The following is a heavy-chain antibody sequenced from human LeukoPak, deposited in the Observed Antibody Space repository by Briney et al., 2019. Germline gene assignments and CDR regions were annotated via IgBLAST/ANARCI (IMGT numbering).Heavy chain of an antibody. D-gene: IGHD2-2*01. CDR1: GFTFSSYW. V-gene: IGHV3-7*01. CDR2: IKQDGSEK. CDR3: ARVPRSYCSSTSCYLGGVWFDP. Sequence: GGSLRLSCAASGFTFSSYWMSWVRQAPGKGLEWVANIKQDGSEKYYEDSVKGRFTISRDNAKNSLYLQMNSLRAEDTAVYYCARVPRSYCSSTSCYLGGVWFDPWGQGTLVTVSS. J-gene: IGHJ5*02.